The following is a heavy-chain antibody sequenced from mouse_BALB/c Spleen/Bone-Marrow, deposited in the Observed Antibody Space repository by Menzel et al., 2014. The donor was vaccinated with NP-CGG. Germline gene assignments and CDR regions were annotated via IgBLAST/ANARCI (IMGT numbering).Heavy chain of an antibody. D-gene: IGHD2-4*01. CDR2: INSNGGST. CDR3: ARDMITTRGFAY. J-gene: IGHJ3*01. CDR1: GFTFSSYG. V-gene: IGHV5-6-3*01. Sequence: DVMLVESGGGLVPPGGSLKLSCAASGFTFSSYGMSWVRQTPDKRLELVATINSNGGSTYYPDSVKGRFTISRDNAKNTLYLQMSSLKSEDTAMYYCARDMITTRGFAYWGQGTLVTVSA.